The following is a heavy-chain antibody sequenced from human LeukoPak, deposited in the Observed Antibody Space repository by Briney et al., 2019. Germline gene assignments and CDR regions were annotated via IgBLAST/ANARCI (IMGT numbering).Heavy chain of an antibody. CDR1: GDSVSSNNAA. CDR3: ARTYGGNCDY. V-gene: IGHV6-1*01. J-gene: IGHJ4*02. CDR2: TYFRSKWYN. D-gene: IGHD4-23*01. Sequence: SQTLSLTSAISGDSVSSNNAAWNWIRQSPSRGFEWLGRTYFRSKWYNDYAASVKSRITVNPDTSKNHFSLQLSSVTLEDTAVYYCARTYGGNCDYWGQGTLVTVSS.